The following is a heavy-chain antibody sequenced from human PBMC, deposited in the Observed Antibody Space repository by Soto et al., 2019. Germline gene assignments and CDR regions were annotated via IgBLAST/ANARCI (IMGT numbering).Heavy chain of an antibody. J-gene: IGHJ4*02. Sequence: SVKVSCKAPRGTFSSYTINWVRQAPGQGLEWMGRVVPKIGSINFVRKFQGRLTLTADKSTRTAFLELSSLRPEDTAVYYCTRGGRKNTGHHEIFDFGARGTQVTVSS. D-gene: IGHD3-3*01. CDR1: RGTFSSYT. CDR3: TRGGRKNTGHHEIFDF. CDR2: VVPKIGSI. V-gene: IGHV1-69*08.